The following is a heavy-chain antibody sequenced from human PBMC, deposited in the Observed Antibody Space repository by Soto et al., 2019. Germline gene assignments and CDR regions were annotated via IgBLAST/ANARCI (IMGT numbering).Heavy chain of an antibody. Sequence: ASVKVSCKASGYTFTGYYMHWVRQAPGQGLEWMGWINPNSGGTNYAQKFQGRVTMARNTSISTAYMELSSLRSEDTAVYYCARSFGVAAAGPFDYWGQGTLVTVSS. CDR3: ARSFGVAAAGPFDY. J-gene: IGHJ4*02. CDR2: INPNSGGT. V-gene: IGHV1-2*02. D-gene: IGHD6-13*01. CDR1: GYTFTGYY.